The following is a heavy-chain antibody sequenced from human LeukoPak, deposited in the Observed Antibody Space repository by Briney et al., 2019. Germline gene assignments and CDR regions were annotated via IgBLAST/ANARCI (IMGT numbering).Heavy chain of an antibody. Sequence: GGSLRLSCATSGFTFSHFSFKWVRQAPGKGLEWVASIYVTGDYIYYADSVKGRATISRDNAKNSVYLQMNILRADDTAIYYCAREFNTIGNFDFWGQGILVTVSS. CDR3: AREFNTIGNFDF. D-gene: IGHD3-10*01. CDR1: GFTFSHFS. V-gene: IGHV3-21*01. J-gene: IGHJ4*02. CDR2: IYVTGDYI.